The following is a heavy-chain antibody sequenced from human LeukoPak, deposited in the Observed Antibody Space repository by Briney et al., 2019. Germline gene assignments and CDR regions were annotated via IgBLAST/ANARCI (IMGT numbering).Heavy chain of an antibody. CDR2: INPNSGGT. D-gene: IGHD6-6*01. V-gene: IGHV1-2*02. J-gene: IGHJ3*02. CDR1: GYTFTGYY. CDR3: ARRRSSIAARDAFDI. Sequence: ASVTVSCKASGYTFTGYYMHWVRQAPGQGLEWMGWINPNSGGTNYAQKFQGRVTMTRDTSISTAYMELSRLRSDDTAVYYCARRRSSIAARDAFDIWGQGTMVTVSS.